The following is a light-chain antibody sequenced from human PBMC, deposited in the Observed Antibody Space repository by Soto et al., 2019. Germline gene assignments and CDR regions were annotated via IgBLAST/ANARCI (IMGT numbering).Light chain of an antibody. CDR3: AAWDDSLKGVV. V-gene: IGLV1-44*01. CDR1: SSNVGRNA. CDR2: INN. Sequence: QSVLTQPPSASGTPGQRVTISCSGSSSNVGRNAVNWYQQLPGTAPNLLIYINNQRPSGVPDRFSGSKSGTSASLAISGLQSEDEADYYCAAWDDSLKGVVFGGGTKLTVL. J-gene: IGLJ2*01.